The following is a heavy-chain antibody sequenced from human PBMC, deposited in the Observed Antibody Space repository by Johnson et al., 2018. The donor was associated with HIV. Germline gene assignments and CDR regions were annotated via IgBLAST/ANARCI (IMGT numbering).Heavy chain of an antibody. CDR2: ISYDGSNK. CDR3: ARDGKVGATPRRAFDI. J-gene: IGHJ3*02. Sequence: QVQLVESGGGVVQPGRSLRLSCAASGFTFSSYAMHWVRQAPGKGLEWVAVISYDGSNKYYAESVKGRFTISRDNSKNTLYLQRNSLRAEDTAVYYCARDGKVGATPRRAFDIWGQGTMVTVSS. D-gene: IGHD1-26*01. V-gene: IGHV3-30-3*01. CDR1: GFTFSSYA.